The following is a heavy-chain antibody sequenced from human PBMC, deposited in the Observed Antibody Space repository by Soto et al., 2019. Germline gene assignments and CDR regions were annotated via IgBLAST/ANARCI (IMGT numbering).Heavy chain of an antibody. CDR2: IIPIFGTA. CDR1: GGTFSSYA. D-gene: IGHD3-3*01. Sequence: SVTVSCKASGGTFSSYAVSWVRQAPGQGLEWMGGIIPIFGTANYAQKFQGRVTITADESTSTAYMELSSLRSEDTAVYYCAGGFWSGYYVFDYWGQGTLVTVSS. V-gene: IGHV1-69*13. J-gene: IGHJ4*02. CDR3: AGGFWSGYYVFDY.